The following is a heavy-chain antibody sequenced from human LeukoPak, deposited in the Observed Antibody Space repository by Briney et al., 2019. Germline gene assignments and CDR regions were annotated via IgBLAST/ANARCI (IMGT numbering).Heavy chain of an antibody. D-gene: IGHD6-6*01. CDR2: IIPIFGTA. J-gene: IGHJ4*02. Sequence: SVKVSCKASGGTFSSYAVSWVRQAPGQGLEWMGGIIPIFGTANYAQKFQGRVTITADESTSTAYMELSSLRSEDTAVYYCARDGYSSSSFTPFDYWGQGTLVTVSS. CDR1: GGTFSSYA. CDR3: ARDGYSSSSFTPFDY. V-gene: IGHV1-69*13.